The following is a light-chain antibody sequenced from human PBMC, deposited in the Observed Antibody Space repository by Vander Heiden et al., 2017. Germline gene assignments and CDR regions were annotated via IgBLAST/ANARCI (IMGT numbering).Light chain of an antibody. CDR2: DAS. V-gene: IGKV3-11*01. Sequence: MLLTQSPATLSSSPGGRATLHCRATHSVSSYLAWYQQKPGQAPRLLIYDASTRATGIPARFSGSGSGTDFTLTISSLEPEDFAVYYCQQRSNWPPWTFGQGTKVEIK. CDR1: HSVSSY. J-gene: IGKJ1*01. CDR3: QQRSNWPPWT.